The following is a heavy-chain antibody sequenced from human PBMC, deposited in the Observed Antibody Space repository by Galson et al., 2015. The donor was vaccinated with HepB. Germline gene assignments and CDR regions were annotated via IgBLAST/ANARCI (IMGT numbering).Heavy chain of an antibody. CDR2: IRYTVDT. Sequence: ETLSLTCSVSHGSINNYYWSWIRQSPGKRPEWIGYIRYTVDTTYNPSLGYRVGMSVDTSINQVSLWLTSVTAADTAVYYCARHPGRGSVGYAFDLWGQGTLVTVSA. V-gene: IGHV4-59*08. J-gene: IGHJ4*02. D-gene: IGHD5-12*01. CDR3: ARHPGRGSVGYAFDL. CDR1: HGSINNYY.